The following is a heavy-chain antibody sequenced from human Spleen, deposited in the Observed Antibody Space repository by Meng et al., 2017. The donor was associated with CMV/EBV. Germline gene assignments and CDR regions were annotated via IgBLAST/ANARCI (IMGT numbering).Heavy chain of an antibody. D-gene: IGHD2-15*01. CDR1: GFTFSSYA. Sequence: GESLKISCAASGFTFSSYAMSWVRQAPGKGLEWVSAISGSGGSTYYADSVKGRFTISRDNSKNTLYLQMNSLRAEDTAVYSCARALFTHGLTTPFYYCGMDVWGQGTTVTVSS. J-gene: IGHJ6*02. CDR3: ARALFTHGLTTPFYYCGMDV. CDR2: ISGSGGST. V-gene: IGHV3-23*01.